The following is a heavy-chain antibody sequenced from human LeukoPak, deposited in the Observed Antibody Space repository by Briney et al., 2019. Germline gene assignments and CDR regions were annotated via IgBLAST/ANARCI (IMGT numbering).Heavy chain of an antibody. V-gene: IGHV3-9*02. J-gene: IGHJ4*02. CDR3: AKGLWFGELGKRFDY. D-gene: IGHD3-10*01. CDR1: GFTSDDYT. Sequence: PGGSLRLSCAASGFTSDDYTMHWVRPAPGGGLERVSGICRNSGSIGYADSVKGRFTISRDNAKNPLYLQMNSLRAEDTALYYCAKGLWFGELGKRFDYWGQGTLVTVSS. CDR2: ICRNSGSI.